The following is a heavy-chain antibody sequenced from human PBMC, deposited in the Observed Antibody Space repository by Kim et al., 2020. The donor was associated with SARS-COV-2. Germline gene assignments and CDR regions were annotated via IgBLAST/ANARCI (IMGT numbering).Heavy chain of an antibody. CDR1: GDSVSSNSAA. V-gene: IGHV6-1*01. CDR3: ARENRITIFGVVITVPYYYYYYGMDV. J-gene: IGHJ6*02. D-gene: IGHD3-3*01. Sequence: SQTLSLTCAISGDSVSSNSAAWNWIRQSPSRGLEWLGRTYYRSKWYNDYAVSVKSRITINPDTSKNQFSLQLNSVTPEDTAVYYCARENRITIFGVVITVPYYYYYYGMDVWGHGTTVTVSS. CDR2: TYYRSKWYN.